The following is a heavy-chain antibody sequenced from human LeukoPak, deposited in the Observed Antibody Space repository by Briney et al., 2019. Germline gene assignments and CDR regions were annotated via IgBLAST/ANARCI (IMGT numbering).Heavy chain of an antibody. CDR3: AKINGYFDY. D-gene: IGHD4-17*01. CDR2: ISGSGDTT. CDR1: GLTFSSHG. Sequence: GGSLRLSCAASGLTFSSHGMSWVRQAPEKGLEWVSGISGSGDTTYYADSVKGRFTISRDNSKNTLYLQMNSLRAEDTAVYYCAKINGYFDYWGQGTLVTVSS. V-gene: IGHV3-23*01. J-gene: IGHJ4*02.